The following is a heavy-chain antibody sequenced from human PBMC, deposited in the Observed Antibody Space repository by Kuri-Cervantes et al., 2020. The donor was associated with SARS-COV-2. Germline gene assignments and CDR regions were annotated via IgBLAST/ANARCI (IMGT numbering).Heavy chain of an antibody. J-gene: IGHJ4*02. CDR1: GFTFNRHP. CDR3: TREDSYGYGDY. Sequence: GESLKISCAASGFTFNRHPMNWVRQAPGKGLEWVSYIHNSLDVIYYADSVRGRFTISRDNARNSLYLQMNSLRVDDTAVYYCTREDSYGYGDYWGQGTLVTVSS. D-gene: IGHD5-18*01. V-gene: IGHV3-48*04. CDR2: IHNSLDVI.